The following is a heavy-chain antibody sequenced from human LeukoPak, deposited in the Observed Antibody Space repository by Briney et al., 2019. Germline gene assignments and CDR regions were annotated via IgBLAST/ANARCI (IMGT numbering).Heavy chain of an antibody. Sequence: SEPLSLTCAVSGDSISSDYYWAWIRQPPGKGLEWIASIHHSGNSANNPSLRSRVTLSVESSKNQFSLKVTSVAAAGAAVYFCARDFRDRVSSWGQGILVIVSS. J-gene: IGHJ5*02. CDR1: GDSISSDYY. CDR3: ARDFRDRVSS. D-gene: IGHD3-10*01. CDR2: IHHSGNS. V-gene: IGHV4-38-2*02.